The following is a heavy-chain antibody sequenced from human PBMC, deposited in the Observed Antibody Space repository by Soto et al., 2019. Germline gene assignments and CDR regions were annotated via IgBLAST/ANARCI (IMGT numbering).Heavy chain of an antibody. CDR3: ARAGAWLDH. Sequence: QVQLVESGGGVVQPGRSLRLSCAASGFTFSSYAMHWVRQAPGKGLEWVAVISYDGSNKYYADSVKGRFTISRDNSKNTLYLQMNSLRAEDTAVYYCARAGAWLDHWGQGTLVTVSS. J-gene: IGHJ4*02. CDR2: ISYDGSNK. D-gene: IGHD6-19*01. CDR1: GFTFSSYA. V-gene: IGHV3-30-3*01.